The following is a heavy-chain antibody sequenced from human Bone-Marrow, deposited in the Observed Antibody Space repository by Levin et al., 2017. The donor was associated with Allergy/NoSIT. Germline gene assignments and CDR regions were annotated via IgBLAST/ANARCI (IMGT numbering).Heavy chain of an antibody. J-gene: IGHJ5*01. V-gene: IGHV1-2*06. D-gene: IGHD3-10*01. Sequence: ASVKVSCKASGYTFTGSYVHWVRQTPRHGLEWMGRINPNSGVPNYSQRFQGRVAMTRDTSISTAYLELGRLGSDDTAVYYCARYYNSYDSWGQGTLVTVSS. CDR2: INPNSGVP. CDR3: ARYYNSYDS. CDR1: GYTFTGSY.